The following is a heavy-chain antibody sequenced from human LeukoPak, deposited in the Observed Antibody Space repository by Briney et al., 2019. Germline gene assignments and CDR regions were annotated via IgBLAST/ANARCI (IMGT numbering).Heavy chain of an antibody. J-gene: IGHJ4*02. V-gene: IGHV4-39*01. CDR2: IYYSGNT. CDR1: GGSISSSIYY. Sequence: SETLSLTCTVSGGSISSSIYYWGWIRQPPGKGLEWIGSIYYSGNTYYNASLKSRVTISGDTSKNQFSLILSSVTAADTAVYYCATPGLARAYWGQGTLVTVSS. CDR3: ATPGLARAY.